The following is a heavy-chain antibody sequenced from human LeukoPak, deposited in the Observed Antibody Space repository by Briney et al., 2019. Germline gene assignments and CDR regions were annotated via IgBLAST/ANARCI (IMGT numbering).Heavy chain of an antibody. V-gene: IGHV3-23*01. CDR1: GFSFSTYA. CDR3: AKDLPGDYDY. J-gene: IGHJ4*02. D-gene: IGHD4-17*01. CDR2: VNGNGGST. Sequence: GGSLRLSCAASGFSFSTYAMSWVRQAPGKGLEWVSGVNGNGGSTSYADSVKGRFTISRDNSKNTLYLQMNSLRAEDTAVYYCAKDLPGDYDYWGQGTLVTVSS.